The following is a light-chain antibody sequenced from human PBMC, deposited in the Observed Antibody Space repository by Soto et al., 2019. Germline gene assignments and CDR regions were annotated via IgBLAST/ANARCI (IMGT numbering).Light chain of an antibody. Sequence: QPVLTQPPSVSAAPGQKVTISCSGRSSNIGNNYVSWYQQLPGTAPKLLIYDNDKRPSGIPDRFSGSESGTSATLGITGLQPGDESDYYCGAWDGSLNTQVFGGGTKLTVL. J-gene: IGLJ2*01. V-gene: IGLV1-51*01. CDR2: DND. CDR3: GAWDGSLNTQV. CDR1: SSNIGNNY.